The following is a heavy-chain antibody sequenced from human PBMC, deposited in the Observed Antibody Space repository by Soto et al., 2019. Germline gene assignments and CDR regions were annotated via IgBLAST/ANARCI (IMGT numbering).Heavy chain of an antibody. J-gene: IGHJ3*02. V-gene: IGHV3-15*01. CDR3: TTTSSMIVVVNPDAFDI. D-gene: IGHD3-22*01. CDR2: IKSKTDGGTT. Sequence: GESLKISCAASGFTFSNAWMSWVRQAPGKGLEWVGRIKSKTDGGTTDYAAPVKGRFTISRDDSKNTLYLQMNSLKTEDTAVYYCTTTSSMIVVVNPDAFDIWGQGTMVTVSS. CDR1: GFTFSNAW.